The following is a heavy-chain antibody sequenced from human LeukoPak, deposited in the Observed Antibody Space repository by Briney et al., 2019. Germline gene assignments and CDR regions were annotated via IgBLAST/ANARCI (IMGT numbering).Heavy chain of an antibody. Sequence: PGGSLRLSCAASGFTFSSYSMNWVRQAPGKGLEWVSSISSSSSYIYYADSVKGRFTISRDNAKNSLYPQMNSLRAEDTAVYYCARAEMTGSSGWYGDFDIWGQGTMVTVSS. J-gene: IGHJ3*02. CDR3: ARAEMTGSSGWYGDFDI. D-gene: IGHD6-19*01. V-gene: IGHV3-21*01. CDR2: ISSSSSYI. CDR1: GFTFSSYS.